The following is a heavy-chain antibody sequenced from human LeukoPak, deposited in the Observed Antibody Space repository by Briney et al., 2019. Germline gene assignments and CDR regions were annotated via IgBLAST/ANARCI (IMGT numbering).Heavy chain of an antibody. CDR2: ISSSSSYI. J-gene: IGHJ5*02. CDR1: GFTFSSYS. CDR3: AKGLYGDTFLNWFDP. Sequence: PGGSLRLSCAASGFTFSSYSMNWVRQAPGKGLEWVSSISSSSSYIYYADSVKGRFTISRDNAKNSLYLQMNSLRAEDTAVYYCAKGLYGDTFLNWFDPWGQGTLVTVSS. V-gene: IGHV3-21*04. D-gene: IGHD2-21*01.